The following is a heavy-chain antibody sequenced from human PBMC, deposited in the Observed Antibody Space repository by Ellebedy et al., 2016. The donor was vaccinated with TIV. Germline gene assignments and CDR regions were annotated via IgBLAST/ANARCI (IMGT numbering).Heavy chain of an antibody. CDR2: IYYSGST. J-gene: IGHJ5*02. Sequence: MPGGSLRLSCAASGFTFSSYAMSWVRQAPGKGLEWIGSIYYSGSTYYNPSLKSRVTISVDTSKNQFSLKLSSVTAADTAVYYCARPLYPWGQGTLVTVSS. CDR3: ARPLYP. CDR1: GFTFSSYA. V-gene: IGHV4-39*01.